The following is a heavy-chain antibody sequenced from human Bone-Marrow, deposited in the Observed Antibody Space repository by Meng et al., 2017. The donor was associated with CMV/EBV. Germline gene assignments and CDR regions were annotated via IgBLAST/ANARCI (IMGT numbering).Heavy chain of an antibody. CDR3: ARAVVVPATTDY. Sequence: GESLKISCAASGFTFSSYAMHWVRQAPGKGLEWVAVISYDGSNKYYADSVKGRFTISRDNSKNTLYLQMNSLRAEDTAVYYCARAVVVPATTDYRGQGTLATVSS. J-gene: IGHJ4*02. D-gene: IGHD2-2*01. CDR1: GFTFSSYA. V-gene: IGHV3-30-3*01. CDR2: ISYDGSNK.